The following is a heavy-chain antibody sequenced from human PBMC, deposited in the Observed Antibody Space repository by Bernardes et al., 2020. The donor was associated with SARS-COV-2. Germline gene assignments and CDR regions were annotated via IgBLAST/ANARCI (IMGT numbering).Heavy chain of an antibody. V-gene: IGHV3-20*01. CDR1: GFNFDDYG. Sequence: RGSLRLSCAASGFNFDDYGMSWVRQTPGKGLEWVSGIKWNGGSTGYADFVQGRFTISRDNAKNSLYLQMKSLRAEDTALYHCVRGYYDGPFDNWGQGTLVTVAA. CDR3: VRGYYDGPFDN. CDR2: IKWNGGST. J-gene: IGHJ4*02. D-gene: IGHD3-3*01.